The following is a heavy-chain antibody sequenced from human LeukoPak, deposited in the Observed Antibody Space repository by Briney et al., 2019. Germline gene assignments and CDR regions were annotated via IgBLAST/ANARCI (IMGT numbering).Heavy chain of an antibody. D-gene: IGHD5-18*01. CDR3: ARVPKHPRRGYSYGLPDYYYYYMDV. CDR2: IIPIFGTA. J-gene: IGHJ6*03. CDR1: GGTFSSYA. V-gene: IGHV1-69*06. Sequence: GASVKVPCKASGGTFSSYAISWVRQAPGQGLEWMGGIIPIFGTANYAQKFQGRVTITADKSTSTAYMELSSLRSEDTAVYYCARVPKHPRRGYSYGLPDYYYYYMDVWGKGTTVTVSS.